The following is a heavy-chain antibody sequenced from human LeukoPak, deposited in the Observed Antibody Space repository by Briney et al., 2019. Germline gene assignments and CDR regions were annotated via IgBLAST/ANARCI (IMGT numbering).Heavy chain of an antibody. V-gene: IGHV4-59*01. D-gene: IGHD3-22*01. CDR2: IYYSGST. J-gene: IGHJ6*02. CDR3: ARIGYYDSSGYYLYYYYYYGMDV. CDR1: GGSISSYY. Sequence: SETLSLTCTVSGGSISSYYWSWIRQPPGKGLKWIGYIYYSGSTNYNPSLKSRVTISVDTSKNQFSLKLSSVTAADTAVYYCARIGYYDSSGYYLYYYYYYGMDVWGQGTTVTVSS.